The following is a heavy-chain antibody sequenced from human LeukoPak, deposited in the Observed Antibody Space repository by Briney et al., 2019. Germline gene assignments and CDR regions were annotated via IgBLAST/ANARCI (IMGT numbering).Heavy chain of an antibody. CDR2: ISGSGGST. Sequence: GGSLRLSCAASGFTFSSYAMSWVRQAPGKGLEWVSAISGSGGSTYYADSVKGRFTISRDNSKNTLYLQMNSLRAEDTAVYYCAEDTGELLDAFDIWGQGTMVTVSS. J-gene: IGHJ3*02. CDR1: GFTFSSYA. D-gene: IGHD4-23*01. V-gene: IGHV3-23*01. CDR3: AEDTGELLDAFDI.